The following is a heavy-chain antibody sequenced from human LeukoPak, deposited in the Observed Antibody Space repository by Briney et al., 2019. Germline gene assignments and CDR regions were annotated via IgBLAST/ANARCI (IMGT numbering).Heavy chain of an antibody. J-gene: IGHJ3*02. CDR2: INPNSGGT. CDR1: GYTFTGYY. CDR3: ASPQHFDGAFDI. V-gene: IGHV1-2*02. D-gene: IGHD3-3*02. Sequence: ASVKVSCKASGYTFTGYYMLWVRQAPGQGLEWMGWINPNSGGTNYAQKFQGRVAMTRDTSISTAYMELSRLRSDDTAVYYCASPQHFDGAFDIWGQGTMVTVSS.